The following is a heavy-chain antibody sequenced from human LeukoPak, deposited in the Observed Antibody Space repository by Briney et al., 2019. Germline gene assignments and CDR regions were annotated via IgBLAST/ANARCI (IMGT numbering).Heavy chain of an antibody. V-gene: IGHV4-31*03. CDR3: ARENSGSYLRKWFDR. CDR2: IFYSGNA. J-gene: IGHJ5*02. Sequence: PSETLSLTCTVSGDSISSGVYYWSWIRQYPGRGLEWIGYIFYSGNAYYNPSLKSRATMSVDTSKNQFSLRLRSVTATDTAIYYCARENSGSYLRKWFDRWGQGSLVTVSS. CDR1: GDSISSGVYY. D-gene: IGHD1-26*01.